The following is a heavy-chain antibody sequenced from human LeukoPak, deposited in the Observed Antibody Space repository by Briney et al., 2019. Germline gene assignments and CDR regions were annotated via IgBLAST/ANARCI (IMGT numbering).Heavy chain of an antibody. CDR2: ISHTGGT. CDR1: GGSINNYF. Sequence: SETLSLTCTVSGGSINNYFWNWIRQPPGKGLEWIGYISHTGGTNYKSSPKSRVTISVDTSNNQLSLKLRSVTAADTAVYYCARGGHYYDSSGSHWFDPWGQGTRVTVSS. CDR3: ARGGHYYDSSGSHWFDP. D-gene: IGHD3-22*01. J-gene: IGHJ5*02. V-gene: IGHV4-59*08.